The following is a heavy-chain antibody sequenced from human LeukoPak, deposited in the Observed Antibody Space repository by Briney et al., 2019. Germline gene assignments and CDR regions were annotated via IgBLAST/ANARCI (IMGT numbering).Heavy chain of an antibody. J-gene: IGHJ4*02. CDR3: ASEMATQLGVFDY. CDR1: GYTLTSYG. D-gene: IGHD5-24*01. V-gene: IGHV1-18*01. Sequence: GASVKVSCKASGYTLTSYGISGVRQAPGQGLEWMGWISAYNGNTNYAQKFQGRVTMTRDTSTSTVYMELSSLRSEDTAVYYCASEMATQLGVFDYWGQGTLVTVSS. CDR2: ISAYNGNT.